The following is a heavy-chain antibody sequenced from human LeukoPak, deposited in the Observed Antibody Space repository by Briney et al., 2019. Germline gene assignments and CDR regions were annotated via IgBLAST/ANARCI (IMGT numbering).Heavy chain of an antibody. CDR2: IYHSGST. Sequence: SETLSLTCTVSGYSISSGYYWGWIRQPPGKGLEWIGSIYHSGSTYYNPSLKSRVTISVDTSKNQFSLKLSSVTAADTAVYYCARSGVPTVDHAFDIWGQGTMVAVSS. CDR3: ARSGVPTVDHAFDI. CDR1: GYSISSGYY. V-gene: IGHV4-38-2*02. J-gene: IGHJ3*02. D-gene: IGHD4-23*01.